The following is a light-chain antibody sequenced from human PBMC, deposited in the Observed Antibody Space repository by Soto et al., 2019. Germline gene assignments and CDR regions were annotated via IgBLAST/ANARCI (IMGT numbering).Light chain of an antibody. CDR2: GAS. V-gene: IGKV3-20*01. CDR1: QSVSSSY. CDR3: QQYGSSPWT. J-gene: IGKJ1*01. Sequence: EIVLTQSPGTLSFSPGERATLSCRASQSVSSSYLAWYQQKPGPAPRLLIYGASSRATGIPDRFSGSGSGTDFTLTISRLEPEDFAVYYCQQYGSSPWTFGQGTKVDIK.